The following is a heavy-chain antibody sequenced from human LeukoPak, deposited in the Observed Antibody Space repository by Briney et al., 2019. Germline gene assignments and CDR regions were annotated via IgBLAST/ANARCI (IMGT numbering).Heavy chain of an antibody. CDR3: AKVLGLGAAFDI. CDR2: IKQDGSEK. Sequence: PGGSLRLSCAASGFTFSSSWMSWVRQAPGRGLEWVANIKQDGSEKYYVDSVKGRFTISRDNAKNSLYLQMNSLRAEDTAVYYCAKVLGLGAAFDIWGQGTMVTVSS. J-gene: IGHJ3*02. CDR1: GFTFSSSW. V-gene: IGHV3-7*01. D-gene: IGHD3-16*01.